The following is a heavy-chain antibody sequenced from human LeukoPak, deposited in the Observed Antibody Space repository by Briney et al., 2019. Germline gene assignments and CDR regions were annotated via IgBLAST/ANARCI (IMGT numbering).Heavy chain of an antibody. J-gene: IGHJ3*01. CDR2: ISGSAGST. D-gene: IGHD5-12*01. Sequence: GGSLRHSYVASGFTFISDAMSWVRQAPLKGLEWVSAISGSAGSTYYADSVKGRFTISRDNAKNSLYLQMNSLRAEDTALYYCARYGGNAFDVWGQGTMVTVSS. V-gene: IGHV3-23*01. CDR1: GFTFISDA. CDR3: ARYGGNAFDV.